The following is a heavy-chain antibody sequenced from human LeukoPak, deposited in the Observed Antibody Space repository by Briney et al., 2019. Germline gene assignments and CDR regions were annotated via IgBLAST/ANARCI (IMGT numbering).Heavy chain of an antibody. CDR1: GYTFTGYY. CDR2: ISPNSGGT. V-gene: IGHV1-2*02. J-gene: IGHJ4*02. Sequence: ASVKVSCKASGYTFTGYYIHWVRQAPGQGLEWMGWISPNSGGTNYAQKFQGRVTMTRDTSISTAYMELSRLRSDDTAVYYCARDLQGATTSEWGQGTLVTVSS. D-gene: IGHD1-26*01. CDR3: ARDLQGATTSE.